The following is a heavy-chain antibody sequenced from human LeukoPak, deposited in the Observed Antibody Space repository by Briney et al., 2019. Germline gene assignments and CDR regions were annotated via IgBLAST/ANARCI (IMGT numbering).Heavy chain of an antibody. CDR1: GFSFGGAW. D-gene: IGHD2/OR15-2a*01. CDR2: IQHGGTT. CDR3: TTVTHFYL. J-gene: IGHJ4*02. V-gene: IGHV3-15*05. Sequence: GGSLRLSCATSGFSFGGAWLSWVRQAPGKGLEWIGRIQHGGTTHYAAHLSGRFTISRDDSKATLYLHMNNLKTEDTAIYYCTTVTHFYLGGQGILVTVSS.